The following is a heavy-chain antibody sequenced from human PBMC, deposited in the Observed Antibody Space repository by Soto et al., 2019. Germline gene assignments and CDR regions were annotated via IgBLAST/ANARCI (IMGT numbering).Heavy chain of an antibody. CDR3: ARDGPYDFWSGYYTAYYFDY. V-gene: IGHV3-48*03. CDR1: GFTFSSYE. CDR2: ISSSGSTI. D-gene: IGHD3-3*01. J-gene: IGHJ4*02. Sequence: PGGSLRLSCAASGFTFSSYEMNWVRQAPGKGLEWVSYISSSGSTIYYADSVKGRFTISRDNAKNSLYLQMNSLRAEDTAVYYCARDGPYDFWSGYYTAYYFDYWGQGTLVTVSS.